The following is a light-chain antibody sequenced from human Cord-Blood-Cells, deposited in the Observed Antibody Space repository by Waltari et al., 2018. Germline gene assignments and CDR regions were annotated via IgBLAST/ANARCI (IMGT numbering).Light chain of an antibody. V-gene: IGKV1-39*01. J-gene: IGKJ3*01. CDR3: QQSYSTPFT. Sequence: DIQMTQSPSSLSASVGDRVTITCRASQSISSYLNWYQQKPGKAPKLLIYAASSLQSGVTSRFSGSGSGTDFTLTISSLQPEDCATYYCQQSYSTPFTFGPGTKVDSK. CDR2: AAS. CDR1: QSISSY.